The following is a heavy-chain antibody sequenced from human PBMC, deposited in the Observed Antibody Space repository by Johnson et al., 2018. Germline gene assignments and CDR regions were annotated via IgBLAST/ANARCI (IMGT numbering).Heavy chain of an antibody. J-gene: IGHJ6*03. V-gene: IGHV3-43D*03. Sequence: EVQLVETGGGVVQPGRALRLSCAASGFTFDDYAMHWVRQAPGKGLEWVSLISWDGGSTYYADSVKGRFTISRDNSKNSLYLQMNSLRAEATALYYCAKAPVPYYYGSGSYSYYYMDVWGKGTTVTVSS. CDR1: GFTFDDYA. CDR3: AKAPVPYYYGSGSYSYYYMDV. CDR2: ISWDGGST. D-gene: IGHD3-10*01.